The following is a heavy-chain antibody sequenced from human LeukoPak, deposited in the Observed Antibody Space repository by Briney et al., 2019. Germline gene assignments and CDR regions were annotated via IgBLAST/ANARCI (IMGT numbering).Heavy chain of an antibody. CDR1: GYSFATYW. D-gene: IGHD3-9*01. CDR2: IYPGDSYT. CDR3: ARTYDILSGDYGTGWFDP. V-gene: IGHV5-51*01. J-gene: IGHJ5*02. Sequence: GGSLQISCKGSGYSFATYWIGWVRQMPGKGLEWMGVIYPGDSYTRYSPSFEGQVTISADKSSSTAYLQWSSLKASDTAMYYCARTYDILSGDYGTGWFDPWGQGTLVTVSS.